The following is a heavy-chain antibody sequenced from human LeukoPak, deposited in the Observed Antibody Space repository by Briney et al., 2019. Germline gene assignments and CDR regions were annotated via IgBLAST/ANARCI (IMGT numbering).Heavy chain of an antibody. CDR3: ARRIRGAPTDY. Sequence: GASVKVSCKASGYTFTTYDLNWVRQATGQGLEWMGWMNPNSGNTGYAQKFQGRVTMTRNISITTAYTELSNLTSEDTAVYYCARRIRGAPTDYWGQGTLVTVSS. J-gene: IGHJ4*02. D-gene: IGHD3-10*01. CDR2: MNPNSGNT. CDR1: GYTFTTYD. V-gene: IGHV1-8*01.